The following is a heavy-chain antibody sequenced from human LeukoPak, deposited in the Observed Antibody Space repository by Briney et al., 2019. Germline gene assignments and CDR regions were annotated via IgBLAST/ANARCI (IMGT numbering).Heavy chain of an antibody. J-gene: IGHJ4*02. CDR3: ASRGYDILTSPFDY. CDR2: ISGSGAIT. CDR1: GFTFTTYT. Sequence: PGGSLRLSCAASGFTFTTYTMSWVRQAPGKGLEWVAIISGSGAITYYAASVKGRFSISRDNSKNSLYLQLNSLRAEDTALYYCASRGYDILTSPFDYWGQGTLVTVSS. V-gene: IGHV3-23*01. D-gene: IGHD3-9*01.